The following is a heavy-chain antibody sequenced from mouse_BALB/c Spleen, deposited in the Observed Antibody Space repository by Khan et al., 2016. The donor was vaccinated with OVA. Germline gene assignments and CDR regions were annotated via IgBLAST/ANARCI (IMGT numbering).Heavy chain of an antibody. CDR2: IRYDGDS. Sequence: EVELVESGPGLVKPSQSLSLTCSVTGYSIISGYFWNWIRQFPGNKLEWMGYIRYDGDSKYNPSLKNRISITRDTSKNLFFLKLKSVTPEDTATYYCARRGSSGPAWFAYWGQGTLVTVSA. CDR3: ARRGSSGPAWFAY. V-gene: IGHV3-6*02. D-gene: IGHD3-1*01. CDR1: GYSIISGYF. J-gene: IGHJ3*01.